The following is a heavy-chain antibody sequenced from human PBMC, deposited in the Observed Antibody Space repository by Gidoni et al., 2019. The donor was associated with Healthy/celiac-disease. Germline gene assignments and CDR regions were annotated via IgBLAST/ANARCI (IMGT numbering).Heavy chain of an antibody. CDR2: INHSGIT. Sequence: QVQLQQWGAGLLKPSETLSLTCAVYGGSFSGYYWSWIRQPPGKGLEWIGEINHSGITNYNPSLKSRVTISVDTSKNQFSLKLSSVTAADTAVYYCARIGYGYSYGKHDYWGQGTLVTVSS. CDR3: ARIGYGYSYGKHDY. J-gene: IGHJ4*02. V-gene: IGHV4-34*01. CDR1: GGSFSGYY. D-gene: IGHD5-18*01.